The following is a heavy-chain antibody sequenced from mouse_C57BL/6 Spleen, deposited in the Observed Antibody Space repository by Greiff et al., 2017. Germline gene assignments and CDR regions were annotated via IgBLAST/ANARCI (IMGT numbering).Heavy chain of an antibody. J-gene: IGHJ2*01. CDR2: ISYNGSN. D-gene: IGHD1-1*01. V-gene: IGHV3-6*01. CDR1: GYSITSGYY. CDR3: ARRGYYGSSSFDY. Sequence: ESGPGLVKPSQSLSLTCSVTGYSITSGYYWNWIRQFPGNKLEWMGYISYNGSNNYNPSLKNRISITRDTSKNQFFLKVNSVTTEDTATYYCARRGYYGSSSFDYWGQGTTLTVSS.